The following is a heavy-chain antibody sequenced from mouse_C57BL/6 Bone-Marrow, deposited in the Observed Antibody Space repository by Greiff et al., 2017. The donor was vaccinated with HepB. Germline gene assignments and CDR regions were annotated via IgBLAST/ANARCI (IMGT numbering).Heavy chain of an antibody. CDR2: IHPNSGST. J-gene: IGHJ2*01. Sequence: QVQLQQPGAELVKPGASVKLSCKASGYTFTSYWMHWVKQRPGQGLEWIGMIHPNSGSTNYNEKFKSKATLTVDKSSSTAYMQRSSLTSEDSAVYYCANCTTVVEVGPHFDYCGQGTTLTVSS. CDR1: GYTFTSYW. D-gene: IGHD1-1*01. V-gene: IGHV1-64*01. CDR3: ANCTTVVEVGPHFDY.